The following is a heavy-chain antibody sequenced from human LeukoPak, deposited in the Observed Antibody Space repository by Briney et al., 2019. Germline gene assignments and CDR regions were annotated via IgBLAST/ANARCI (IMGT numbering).Heavy chain of an antibody. V-gene: IGHV3-23*01. CDR3: AKNRGGTYKYYMDV. Sequence: GGSLRLSCAASGFTFNNYAMSCFLQAPGMGLEWLSYVSGSGGATYYAASVKGRFTISRDNSKNTVYLQMGSLRAEDAAVYYCAKNRGGTYKYYMDVWGNGTTVTVSS. CDR2: VSGSGGAT. J-gene: IGHJ6*03. D-gene: IGHD1-1*01. CDR1: GFTFNNYA.